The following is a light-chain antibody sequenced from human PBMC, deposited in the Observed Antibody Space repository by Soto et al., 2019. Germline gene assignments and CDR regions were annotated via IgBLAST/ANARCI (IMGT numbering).Light chain of an antibody. J-gene: IGLJ1*01. CDR2: GNN. CDR1: SSNIGAGYD. Sequence: QAVVTQPPSVSGAPGQRVTISCTGRSSNIGAGYDVHWYQQLPGTAPKLLIYGNNNRPSGVPDRFSGSKSGTSASLAITGLQAEDEADYYCQSYDRSLSAHYVFGTGTKLTVL. CDR3: QSYDRSLSAHYV. V-gene: IGLV1-40*01.